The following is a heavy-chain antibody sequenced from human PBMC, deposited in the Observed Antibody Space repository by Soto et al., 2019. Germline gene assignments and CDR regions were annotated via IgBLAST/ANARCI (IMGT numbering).Heavy chain of an antibody. D-gene: IGHD6-19*01. J-gene: IGHJ5*02. CDR3: ARYFRGRGRYFFEP. V-gene: IGHV3-7*03. Sequence: WGSLRLSCIASEFTFISSFMGWVRQDPGKGLEWVANINQDVSGTYYVDSVKGRFTISRDNAKNSLYLQMNSLRAEDTAVYYCARYFRGRGRYFFEPLGQGTMVNVSS. CDR1: EFTFISSF. CDR2: INQDVSGT.